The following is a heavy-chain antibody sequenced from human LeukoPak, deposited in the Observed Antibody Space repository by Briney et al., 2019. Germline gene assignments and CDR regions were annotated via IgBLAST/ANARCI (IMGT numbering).Heavy chain of an antibody. D-gene: IGHD2-2*01. CDR2: INHSGST. Sequence: PSETLSLTCAVYGGSFSGYYWSWIRQPPGKGLEWIGEINHSGSTNYNPSPKSRVTISVDTSKNQFSLKLSSVTAADTAVYYCARAVVPAAKTYYYYYMDVWGKGTTVTVSS. J-gene: IGHJ6*03. V-gene: IGHV4-34*01. CDR3: ARAVVPAAKTYYYYYMDV. CDR1: GGSFSGYY.